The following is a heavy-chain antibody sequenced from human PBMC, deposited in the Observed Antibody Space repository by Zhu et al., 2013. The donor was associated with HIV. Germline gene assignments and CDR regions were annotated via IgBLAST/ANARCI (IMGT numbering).Heavy chain of an antibody. V-gene: IGHV1-69*01. Sequence: QVQLVQSGAGVKKPGSSVKVSCKASGGTFSSYAISWVRQAPGQGLEWMGGIIPIFGTANYAQKFQGRVTITADESTSTAYMELSSLRSEDTAVYYCAVCRVLLRTLYYFDYWGQGTLVTVSS. J-gene: IGHJ4*02. CDR3: AVCRVLLRTLYYFDY. D-gene: IGHD1-26*01. CDR1: GGTFSSYA. CDR2: IIPIFGTA.